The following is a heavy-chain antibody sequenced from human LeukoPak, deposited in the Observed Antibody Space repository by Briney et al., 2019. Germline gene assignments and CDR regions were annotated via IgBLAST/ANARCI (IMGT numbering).Heavy chain of an antibody. CDR2: INWNGGNT. CDR1: GFTFDDYG. CDR3: ARVASNYDFDY. V-gene: IGHV3-20*04. Sequence: GGSLRLSCAASGFTFDDYGMTWVRQAPGKGLEWVSGINWNGGNTGYADSVKGRFTISRDNAKNSLYLQMNSLRAEDTALYYCARVASNYDFDYWGQGTLVTVSS. J-gene: IGHJ4*02. D-gene: IGHD4-11*01.